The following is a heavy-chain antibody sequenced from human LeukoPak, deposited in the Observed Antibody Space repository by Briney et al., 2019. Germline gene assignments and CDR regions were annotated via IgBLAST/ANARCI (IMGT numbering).Heavy chain of an antibody. CDR3: ARAGPPYYDFWSGYYTGLDY. CDR1: AGSFSGYY. V-gene: IGHV4-34*01. J-gene: IGHJ4*02. Sequence: RPSETLSLICAVYAGSFSGYYWRWIRQPPGKGLEWIGEINHSGSTNYNPSLKSRVTISVDTSKNQFSLKLSSVTAADTAVYYCARAGPPYYDFWSGYYTGLDYWGQGTLVTVSS. D-gene: IGHD3-3*01. CDR2: INHSGST.